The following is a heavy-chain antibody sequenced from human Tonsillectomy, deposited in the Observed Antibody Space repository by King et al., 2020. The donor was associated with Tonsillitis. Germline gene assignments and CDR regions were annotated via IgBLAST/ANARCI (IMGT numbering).Heavy chain of an antibody. D-gene: IGHD2-2*01. CDR2: ISPYSGNT. CDR3: SGVVVVVVPGVMRYYYYGMDV. J-gene: IGHJ6*02. CDR1: GYTFTSYG. Sequence: QLVQSGAEVKKPGASVKVSCKASGYTFTSYGISWVRQAPGQGLEWVGWISPYSGNTNYAQRVQDRVTMTTDTSTSTAYMELRSLRSDDTALYYCSGVVVVVVPGVMRYYYYGMDVWGQGTTVTVSS. V-gene: IGHV1-18*04.